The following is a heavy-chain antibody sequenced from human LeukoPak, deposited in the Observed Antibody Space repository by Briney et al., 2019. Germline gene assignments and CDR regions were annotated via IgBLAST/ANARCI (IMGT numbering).Heavy chain of an antibody. CDR2: IKQDGSET. J-gene: IGHJ3*02. D-gene: IGHD2-15*01. Sequence: PGGSLRLSCAASGFTFTNNFMSWVRQVPGKGLEWVANIKQDGSETTYADSVRGRFSISRDNSKNTLFLQMNSLTAEDTAIYSCARPRLEYCSGGSCFDAFDIWGQGTMVTVSS. CDR1: GFTFTNNF. CDR3: ARPRLEYCSGGSCFDAFDI. V-gene: IGHV3-7*03.